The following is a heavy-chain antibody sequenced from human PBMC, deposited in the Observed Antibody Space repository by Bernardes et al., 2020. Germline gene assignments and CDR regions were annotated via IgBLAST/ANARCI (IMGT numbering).Heavy chain of an antibody. Sequence: GEALNISCKGFGYSFTSYWISWVRQMPGTGLEWMGIIDPSDSYNNYSPSFQGHVTISVDKSIGTAYLQWSSLKASDTAMYYCARLEGKWFDPWGQGTLVTGSS. V-gene: IGHV5-10-1*01. J-gene: IGHJ5*02. CDR2: IDPSDSYN. CDR1: GYSFTSYW. CDR3: ARLEGKWFDP.